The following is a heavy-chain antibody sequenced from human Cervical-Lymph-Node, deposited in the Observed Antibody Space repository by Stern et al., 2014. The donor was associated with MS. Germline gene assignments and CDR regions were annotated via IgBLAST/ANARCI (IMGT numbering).Heavy chain of an antibody. CDR3: AHNFGSAGNLDNAFDI. J-gene: IGHJ3*02. CDR2: LYWNGDK. D-gene: IGHD4-23*01. CDR1: GFSLSTSGVS. Sequence: ESGPTLVKPTQTLTLTCTFSGFSLSTSGVSVAWIRQPPGKALEWLAPLYWNGDKRYNPSLKSRVTITKDTSENQVVLKMTSMAPVDTATYYCAHNFGSAGNLDNAFDIWGRGTMVTVSS. V-gene: IGHV2-5*01.